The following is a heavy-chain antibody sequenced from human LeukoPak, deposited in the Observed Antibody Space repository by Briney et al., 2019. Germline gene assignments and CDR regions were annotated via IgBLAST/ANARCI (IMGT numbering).Heavy chain of an antibody. CDR1: GGSFSGYY. CDR3: ARGVVEMATNEGLDY. D-gene: IGHD5-24*01. CDR2: IYYSGST. J-gene: IGHJ4*02. V-gene: IGHV4-59*01. Sequence: SETLSLTCAVYGGSFSGYYWSWIRQPPGKGLEWIGYIYYSGSTNYNPSLKSRVTISVDTSKNQFSLKLSSVTAADTAVYYCARGVVEMATNEGLDYWGQGTLVTVSS.